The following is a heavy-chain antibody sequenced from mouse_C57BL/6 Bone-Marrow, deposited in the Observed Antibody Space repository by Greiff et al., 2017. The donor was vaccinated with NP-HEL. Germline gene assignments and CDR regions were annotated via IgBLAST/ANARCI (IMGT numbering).Heavy chain of an antibody. CDR3: AREFDGYPYYFDY. CDR2: ISDGGSYT. Sequence: EVKLVESGGGLVKPGGSLKLSCAASGFTFSSYAMSWVRQTPEKRLEWVATISDGGSYTYYPDNVKGRFTISRDNAKNNLYLQMSHLKSEDTAMYYCAREFDGYPYYFDYWGQGTTLTVSS. CDR1: GFTFSSYA. D-gene: IGHD2-3*01. V-gene: IGHV5-4*01. J-gene: IGHJ2*01.